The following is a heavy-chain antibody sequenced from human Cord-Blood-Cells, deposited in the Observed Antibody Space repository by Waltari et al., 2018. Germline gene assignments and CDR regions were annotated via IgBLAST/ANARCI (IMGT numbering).Heavy chain of an antibody. Sequence: QVQLQQWGAGLLKPSETLSLTCAVYGGSFSGYYWSWIRQPPGKGLEWIGEINHSGSTNYTPSLKSRVTISVDTSKNQFSRKLSSVTAADTAVYYCARGGFLEWLLYYFDYWGQGTLVTVSS. CDR1: GGSFSGYY. CDR3: ARGGFLEWLLYYFDY. CDR2: INHSGST. V-gene: IGHV4-34*01. D-gene: IGHD3-3*01. J-gene: IGHJ4*02.